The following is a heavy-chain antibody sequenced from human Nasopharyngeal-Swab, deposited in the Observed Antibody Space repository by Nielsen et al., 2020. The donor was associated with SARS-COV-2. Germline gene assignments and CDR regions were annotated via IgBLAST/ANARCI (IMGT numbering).Heavy chain of an antibody. CDR1: GFSLSTSGMS. CDR2: IDWDDDK. Sequence: SGPTLVKPTQTLTLTCTFSGFSLSTSGMSVSWIRQPPGKALEWLALIDWDDDKYYSTSLKTSLTIFKDTSKNQVVLTMTNMDPVDTATYYCARVPATGYYFDYWGQGTLVTVSS. J-gene: IGHJ4*02. CDR3: ARVPATGYYFDY. V-gene: IGHV2-70*01. D-gene: IGHD1-1*01.